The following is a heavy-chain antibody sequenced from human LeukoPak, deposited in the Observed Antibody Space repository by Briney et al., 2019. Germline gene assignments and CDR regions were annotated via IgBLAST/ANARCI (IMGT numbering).Heavy chain of an antibody. CDR1: GGSFSGYY. J-gene: IGHJ4*02. V-gene: IGHV4-30-4*01. CDR2: IYYSGST. D-gene: IGHD4-17*01. Sequence: SETLSLTCAVYGGSFSGYYWSWIRQPPGKGLEWIGYIYYSGSTYYNPSLKSRVTISVDTSKNQFSLKLSSVTAADTAVYYCARALIDYGDYAFDYWGQGTLVTVSS. CDR3: ARALIDYGDYAFDY.